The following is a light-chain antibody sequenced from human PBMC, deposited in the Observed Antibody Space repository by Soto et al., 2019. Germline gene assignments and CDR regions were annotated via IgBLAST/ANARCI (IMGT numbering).Light chain of an antibody. J-gene: IGKJ1*01. V-gene: IGKV1-5*03. Sequence: DIQMTQSPSTLSASVGDRVTITCRASQSVNSWVAWYQQKPGRAPKVLIHKASSLQSGVPSRFSGSGSGTEFTLTISSLQPDDFATYYCQNYDYSPWTFGQGTKVDIK. CDR3: QNYDYSPWT. CDR2: KAS. CDR1: QSVNSW.